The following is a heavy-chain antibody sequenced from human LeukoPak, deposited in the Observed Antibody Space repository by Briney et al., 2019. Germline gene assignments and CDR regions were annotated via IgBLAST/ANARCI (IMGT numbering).Heavy chain of an antibody. V-gene: IGHV4-34*01. CDR2: INHSGST. D-gene: IGHD6-13*01. CDR3: ARGPSSSWPSYYYYGMDV. J-gene: IGHJ6*02. Sequence: PSETLSLTCAVYRGSFSGYYWSWIRQPPGKGLEWIGEINHSGSTNYNPSLKSRVTISVDTSKNQFSLKLSSVTAADTAVYYCARGPSSSWPSYYYYGMDVWGQGTTVTVSS. CDR1: RGSFSGYY.